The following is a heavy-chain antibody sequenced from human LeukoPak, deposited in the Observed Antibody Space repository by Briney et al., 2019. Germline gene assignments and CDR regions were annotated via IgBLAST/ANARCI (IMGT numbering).Heavy chain of an antibody. V-gene: IGHV4-34*01. J-gene: IGHJ4*02. CDR3: ARGQVAGYYFDY. D-gene: IGHD6-19*01. CDR1: GGSFSGYY. CDR2: IHNSGST. Sequence: SETLSLTCAVYGGSFSGYYFTWIRQPPGKGLEWIGEIHNSGSTNYNPSLKSRVTISLDASKNPISLRLSSVTAADTAVYYCARGQVAGYYFDYWGQGTLVTVSS.